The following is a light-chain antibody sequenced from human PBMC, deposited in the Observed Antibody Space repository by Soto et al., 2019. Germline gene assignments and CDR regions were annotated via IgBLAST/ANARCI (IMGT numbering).Light chain of an antibody. J-gene: IGKJ5*01. CDR1: QSVSSY. CDR2: DAS. CDR3: QQRSNWPPFT. V-gene: IGKV3-11*01. Sequence: EILMTQSPATLSVSPGGRATLSCRASQSVSSYLAWYQQKPGQAPRLLIYDASNRATGIPARFSGSGSGTDFTLTISSLEPEDFAVYYCQQRSNWPPFTFGQGTQVEIK.